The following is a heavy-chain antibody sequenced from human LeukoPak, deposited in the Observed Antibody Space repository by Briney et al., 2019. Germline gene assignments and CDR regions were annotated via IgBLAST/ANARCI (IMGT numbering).Heavy chain of an antibody. CDR2: ISISGSS. Sequence: SETLSLTCTVSGDSISGYYWGWIRQPAGKGLEWIGRISISGSSNYNPSLKSRVTMSVDTSKNQVSLNLTSVTAADTAVYYCAREGGTYRFLDNWGQGTLVTVSS. D-gene: IGHD1-26*01. CDR3: AREGGTYRFLDN. V-gene: IGHV4-4*07. CDR1: GDSISGYY. J-gene: IGHJ4*02.